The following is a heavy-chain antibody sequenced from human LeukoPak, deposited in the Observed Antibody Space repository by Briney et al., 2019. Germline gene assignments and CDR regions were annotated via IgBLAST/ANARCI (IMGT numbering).Heavy chain of an antibody. CDR2: IYTSGST. V-gene: IGHV4-4*07. CDR1: GGSISSYY. J-gene: IGHJ5*02. Sequence: SETLSLTCTASGGSISSYYWSWIRQPAGKGLEWIGRIYTSGSTNYNPSLKSRVTMSVDTSKNQFSLKLSSVTAADTAVYYCARGAPVRPDIVVVPAAIGNWFDPWGQGTLVTVSS. D-gene: IGHD2-2*01. CDR3: ARGAPVRPDIVVVPAAIGNWFDP.